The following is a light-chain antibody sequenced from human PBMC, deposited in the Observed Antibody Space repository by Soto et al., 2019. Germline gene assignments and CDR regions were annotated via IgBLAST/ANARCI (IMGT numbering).Light chain of an antibody. V-gene: IGKV3-20*01. CDR1: QSVGGD. CDR2: GAS. J-gene: IGKJ5*01. Sequence: EVVMTQSPATLSLSPGERVTLSCRASQSVGGDLAWYQQKPGQAPRLLISGASSRATGIPDRFSGSGSGTDFTLTIDRLEPEDFAMYYCQQHGSSPITFGQGTRLEIK. CDR3: QQHGSSPIT.